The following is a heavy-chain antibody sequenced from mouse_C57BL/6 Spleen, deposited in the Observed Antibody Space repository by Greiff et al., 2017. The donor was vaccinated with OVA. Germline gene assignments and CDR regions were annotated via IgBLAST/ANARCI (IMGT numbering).Heavy chain of an antibody. CDR3: APYGGGFAY. J-gene: IGHJ3*01. V-gene: IGHV5-17*01. CDR2: ISSGSSTI. D-gene: IGHD1-1*02. Sequence: EVKLVESGGGLVKPGGSLKLSCAASGFTFSDYGMHWVRQAPEKGLEWVAYISSGSSTIYYADTVKGRFTISRDNAKNTLFLQMTSLDSEDTAMYYCAPYGGGFAYWGQGTLVTVSA. CDR1: GFTFSDYG.